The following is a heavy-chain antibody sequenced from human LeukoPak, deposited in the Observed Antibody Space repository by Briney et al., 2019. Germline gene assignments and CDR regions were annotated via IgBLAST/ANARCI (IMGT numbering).Heavy chain of an antibody. D-gene: IGHD3-10*01. Sequence: ASVKLSCKASGYTFTSYDINWVRQGTGQGPELMGWMNPNSGNTGYAQQFQGRVTMTRTTSTSTAYMELSSLRSDDTAVYYCARGWFGQLLQDYWGQGTLVTVSS. CDR3: ARGWFGQLLQDY. V-gene: IGHV1-8*01. CDR2: MNPNSGNT. J-gene: IGHJ4*02. CDR1: GYTFTSYD.